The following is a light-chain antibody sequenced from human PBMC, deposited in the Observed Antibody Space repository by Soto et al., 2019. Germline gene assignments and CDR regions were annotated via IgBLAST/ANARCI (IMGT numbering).Light chain of an antibody. CDR3: SSYAGSNNWV. CDR1: SSDVGGYNY. Sequence: QPVLTQPPSASGSPGQSVTISCTGTSSDVGGYNYVSWYQQHPGKPPKVMIYEVNKRPSGVPDRFSGSKSGNTASLTVSGPQAEDEADYYCSSYAGSNNWVFGGGTKLTVL. CDR2: EVN. J-gene: IGLJ3*02. V-gene: IGLV2-8*01.